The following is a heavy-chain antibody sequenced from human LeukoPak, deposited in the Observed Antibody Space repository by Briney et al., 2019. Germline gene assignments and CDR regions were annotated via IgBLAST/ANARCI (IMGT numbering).Heavy chain of an antibody. CDR2: IIPIFGTA. CDR3: ASVNSSSWLTDY. CDR1: GGTFSSYA. Sequence: VASVKVSCKASGGTFSSYAISWVRQAPGQGLEWMGGIIPIFGTANYAQKFQGRVTITADKSTSTAYMELSSLRSEDTAVYYCASVNSSSWLTDYWGQGTLVTVSS. V-gene: IGHV1-69*06. D-gene: IGHD6-13*01. J-gene: IGHJ4*02.